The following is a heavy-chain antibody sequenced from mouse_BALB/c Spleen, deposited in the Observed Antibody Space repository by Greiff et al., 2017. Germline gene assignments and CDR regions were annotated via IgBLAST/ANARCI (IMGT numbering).Heavy chain of an antibody. CDR3: TRDRDYDWFAY. CDR2: IYPGSGST. CDR1: GYTFTSYW. V-gene: IGHV1S22*01. J-gene: IGHJ3*01. D-gene: IGHD2-4*01. Sequence: LQQPGSELVRPGASVKLSCKASGYTFTSYWMHWVKQRPGQGLEWIGNIYPGSGSTNYDEKFKSKATLTVDTSSSTAYMQLSSLTSEDSAVYYCTRDRDYDWFAYWGQGTLVTVSA.